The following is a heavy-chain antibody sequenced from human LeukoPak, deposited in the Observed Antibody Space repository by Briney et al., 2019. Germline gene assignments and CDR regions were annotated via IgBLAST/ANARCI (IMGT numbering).Heavy chain of an antibody. Sequence: SETLSLTCAVYGGSFSGYYWSWIRQPPGKGQEWIGEINHSGSTNYNPSLKSRVTISVDASTNQFSLKLSSVTAADTAVYYCAKSPQKKNYYYYYMDVWGKGTTVTVS. J-gene: IGHJ6*03. V-gene: IGHV4-34*01. CDR1: GGSFSGYY. CDR3: AKSPQKKNYYYYYMDV. CDR2: INHSGST.